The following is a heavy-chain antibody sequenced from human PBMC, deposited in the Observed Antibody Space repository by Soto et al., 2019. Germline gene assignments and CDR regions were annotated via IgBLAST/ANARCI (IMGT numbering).Heavy chain of an antibody. CDR2: VVPILGMA. CDR3: ATNFGSGSTHFAY. Sequence: QVQLVQSGAEVKKPGSSVKVSCTASEGTFNSYTISWVRQAPGQGLEWMGRVVPILGMADFARKFQGRVMITADKATSTAYMVLSSLRSDDTAVYYCATNFGSGSTHFAYWGQGTLVTVSS. J-gene: IGHJ4*02. V-gene: IGHV1-69*02. D-gene: IGHD3-10*01. CDR1: EGTFNSYT.